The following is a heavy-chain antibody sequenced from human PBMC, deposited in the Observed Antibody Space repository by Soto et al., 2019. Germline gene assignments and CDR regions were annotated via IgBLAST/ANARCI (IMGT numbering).Heavy chain of an antibody. CDR3: ARQIFGVVIDYYYYGMDV. CDR1: GGSISSSSYY. V-gene: IGHV4-39*01. CDR2: IYYSRST. D-gene: IGHD3-3*01. Sequence: SETLSLTCTVPGGSISSSSYYWGWIRQPPGKGLEWIGSIYYSRSTYYNQSLKSRVTKTVDTSKKQSTMKKSTVTAADTAVYYCARQIFGVVIDYYYYGMDVWGQGTTVT. J-gene: IGHJ6*02.